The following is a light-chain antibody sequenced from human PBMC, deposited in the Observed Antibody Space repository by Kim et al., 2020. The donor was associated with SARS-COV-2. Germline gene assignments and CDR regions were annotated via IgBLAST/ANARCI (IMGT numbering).Light chain of an antibody. Sequence: GQRVTTSCSGSSSNIGSNYVYWYQQRPGTAPKLLIYRNNQRPSGVPDRFSGSKSGTSASLAISGLRSEDEADYYCAAWDDSLSGPVFGGGTKLTVL. J-gene: IGLJ3*02. CDR1: SSNIGSNY. CDR3: AAWDDSLSGPV. V-gene: IGLV1-47*01. CDR2: RNN.